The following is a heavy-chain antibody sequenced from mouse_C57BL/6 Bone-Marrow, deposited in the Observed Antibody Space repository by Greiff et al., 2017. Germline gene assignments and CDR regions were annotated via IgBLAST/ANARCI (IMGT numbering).Heavy chain of an antibody. CDR2: ISSGSSTI. Sequence: EVHLVESGGGLVKPGGSLKLSCAASGFTFSDYGMHWVRQAPEKGLEWVAYISSGSSTIYYADTVKGRFTISRDNAKNTLFLQMTSLRSEDTAMYYCACSTTVVSHGWYFDVWGTGTTVTVSS. D-gene: IGHD1-1*01. J-gene: IGHJ1*03. CDR3: ACSTTVVSHGWYFDV. CDR1: GFTFSDYG. V-gene: IGHV5-17*01.